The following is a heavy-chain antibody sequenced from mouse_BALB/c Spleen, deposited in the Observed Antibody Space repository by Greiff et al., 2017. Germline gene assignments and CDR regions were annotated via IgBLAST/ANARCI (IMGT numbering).Heavy chain of an antibody. V-gene: IGHV2-9*02. D-gene: IGHD1-1*01. J-gene: IGHJ4*01. Sequence: QVHVKQSGPGLVAPSQSLSITCTVSGFSLTSYGVHWVRQPPGKGLEWLGVIWAGGSTNYNSALMSRLSISKDNSKSQVFLKMNSLQTDDTAMYYCARGPTVVRYAMDYGGQGTSGTVSS. CDR2: IWAGGST. CDR3: ARGPTVVRYAMDY. CDR1: GFSLTSYG.